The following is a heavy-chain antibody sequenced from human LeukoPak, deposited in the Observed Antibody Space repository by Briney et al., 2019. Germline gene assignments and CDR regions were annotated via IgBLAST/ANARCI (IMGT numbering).Heavy chain of an antibody. V-gene: IGHV3-21*01. J-gene: IGHJ4*02. CDR2: ISSSSSYI. D-gene: IGHD3-22*01. Sequence: GGSLRLSCAASGFTFSSYSMNWVRQAPGKGLEWVSSISSSSSYIYYADSVKGRFTISRDNAKNSLYLLMNSLRAEDTAVYYCARDDSVGAFDYWGQGTLVTVSS. CDR3: ARDDSVGAFDY. CDR1: GFTFSSYS.